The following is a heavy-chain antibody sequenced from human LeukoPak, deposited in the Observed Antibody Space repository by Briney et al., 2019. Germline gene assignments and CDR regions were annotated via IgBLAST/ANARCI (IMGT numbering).Heavy chain of an antibody. CDR3: ARIGGYFDY. J-gene: IGHJ4*02. CDR2: IYYSGST. D-gene: IGHD3-3*01. CDR1: GGSISSSSYY. V-gene: IGHV4-39*01. Sequence: SETLSLTCTVSGGSISSSSYYWGWIRQPPGKGLEWIGSIYYSGSTYYNPSLKSRVTISVDTSKNQFSLKLSSVTAADTAVYYCARIGGYFDYWGQGTLVTVSS.